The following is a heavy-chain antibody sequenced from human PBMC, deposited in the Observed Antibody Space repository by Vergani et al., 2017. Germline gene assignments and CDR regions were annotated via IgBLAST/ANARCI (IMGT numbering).Heavy chain of an antibody. V-gene: IGHV4-31*11. CDR3: AREYATGTTSNAFDI. D-gene: IGHD1-1*01. CDR1: GGSISSGGYY. Sequence: QVQLQQWGAGLLKPSETLSLTCAVSGGSISSGGYYWSWIRQHPGKGLEWIGYIYYSGSTYYNPSLKSRVTISVDTSKNQFSLKLSSVTAADTAVYYCAREYATGTTSNAFDIWGQGTMVTVSS. J-gene: IGHJ3*02. CDR2: IYYSGST.